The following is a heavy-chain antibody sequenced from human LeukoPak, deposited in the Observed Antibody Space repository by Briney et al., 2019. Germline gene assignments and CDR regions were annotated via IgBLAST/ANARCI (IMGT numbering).Heavy chain of an antibody. CDR1: GFTFSSYS. D-gene: IGHD3-10*01. V-gene: IGHV3-48*01. CDR3: ARSRGARGVIIIPGDY. J-gene: IGHJ4*02. CDR2: ISSSSSTI. Sequence: GGSLRLSCAASGFTFSSYSMNWVRQAPGKGLEWVSYISSSSSTIYYADSVKGRFTISRDNAKNSLYLQMNGLRAEDTAVYYCARSRGARGVIIIPGDYWGQGTLVTVSS.